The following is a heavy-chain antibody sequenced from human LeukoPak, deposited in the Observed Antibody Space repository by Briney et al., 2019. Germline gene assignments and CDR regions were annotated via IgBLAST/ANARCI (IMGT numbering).Heavy chain of an antibody. Sequence: GGSLRLSCAVSGITLSNYGMSWIRQAPGKGLEWVAGISDSGGSTNYADSVKGRFTISRDNPKNTLYLQMNSLRAEDTAVYFCAKRGVVIRVILVGFHKAAYYFESWGQGALVTVSS. V-gene: IGHV3-23*01. D-gene: IGHD3/OR15-3a*01. CDR1: GITLSNYG. CDR2: ISDSGGST. CDR3: AKRGVVIRVILVGFHKAAYYFES. J-gene: IGHJ4*02.